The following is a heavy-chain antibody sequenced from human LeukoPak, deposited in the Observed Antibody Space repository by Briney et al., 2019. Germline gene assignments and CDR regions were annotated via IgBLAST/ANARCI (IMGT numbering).Heavy chain of an antibody. CDR2: IFRIGSS. V-gene: IGHV4-38-2*02. CDR1: GFSITTGYY. D-gene: IGHD3-22*01. J-gene: IGHJ3*02. CDR3: ARGSGHYYHSSGDYVEAFDI. Sequence: SETLSLTCSVSGFSITTGYYWAWIRQPPGKGLEWIGTIFRIGSSYFNPSLKSRVTISVDTSKNQFSLELTSVTAADTAVYYCARGSGHYYHSSGDYVEAFDIWGQGTMVPVSS.